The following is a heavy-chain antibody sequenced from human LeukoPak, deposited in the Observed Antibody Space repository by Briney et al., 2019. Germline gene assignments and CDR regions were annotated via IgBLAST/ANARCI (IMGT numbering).Heavy chain of an antibody. CDR3: ARDPSIVVVPAAIPAMDY. CDR2: MNPNSGNT. Sequence: GASVKVSCKASGYTFTSYDINWVRQATGQGLEWMGWMNPNSGNTGYAQKFQGRVTMTRNTSISTAYMELRSLRSDDTAVYYCARDPSIVVVPAAIPAMDYWGQGTLVTVSS. D-gene: IGHD2-2*01. V-gene: IGHV1-8*01. CDR1: GYTFTSYD. J-gene: IGHJ4*02.